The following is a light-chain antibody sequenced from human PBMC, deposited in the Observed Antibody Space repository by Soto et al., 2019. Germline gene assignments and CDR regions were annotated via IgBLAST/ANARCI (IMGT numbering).Light chain of an antibody. CDR1: QSVGSN. CDR3: QQYNNWPPYT. J-gene: IGKJ2*01. Sequence: EIVMTQSPATLSVSPGERAALSCRASQSVGSNLAWYQQKPGQAPRLLIYGARTRATGIPARFSGSGSGTEFTLTISSLQSEDFAIYYCQQYNNWPPYTFGQGTKLEIK. CDR2: GAR. V-gene: IGKV3-15*01.